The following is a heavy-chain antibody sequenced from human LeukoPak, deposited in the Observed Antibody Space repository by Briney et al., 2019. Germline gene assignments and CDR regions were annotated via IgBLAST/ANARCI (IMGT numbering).Heavy chain of an antibody. V-gene: IGHV3-23*01. Sequence: GGSLRLSCAASGFTFSSYAMSWVRQAPGKGLEWVSAISGSGGSTYYADSVKGRFTISRDNPKNTLYLQMNSLRAEDTAVYYCAKDLDYGDYASGYWGQGTLVTVSS. J-gene: IGHJ4*02. CDR1: GFTFSSYA. CDR3: AKDLDYGDYASGY. CDR2: ISGSGGST. D-gene: IGHD4-17*01.